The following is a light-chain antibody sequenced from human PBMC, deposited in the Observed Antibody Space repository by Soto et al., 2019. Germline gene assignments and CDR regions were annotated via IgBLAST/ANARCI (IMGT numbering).Light chain of an antibody. Sequence: DIQMTQSPSTLSASVGDRIAITCRASQSISGWLAWYQQKPGKAPKLLIYDVSSLESGVPSRFSGTVSGTEFNLICSSLQPDDFASYYCLQDNSYPWTFGQGTKVEIK. J-gene: IGKJ1*01. CDR2: DVS. V-gene: IGKV1-5*01. CDR3: LQDNSYPWT. CDR1: QSISGW.